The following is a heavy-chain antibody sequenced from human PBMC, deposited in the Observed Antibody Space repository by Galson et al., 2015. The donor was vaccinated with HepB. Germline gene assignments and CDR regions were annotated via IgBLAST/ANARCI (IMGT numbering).Heavy chain of an antibody. J-gene: IGHJ5*02. CDR3: ASVQYCGGDCYSGWFDP. Sequence: SVKVSCKASGYTFTSYGISWVRQAPGQGLEWMGWISAYNGNTNYAQKLQGRVTMTTDTSTSTAYMELRSLRSDDTAVYYCASVQYCGGDCYSGWFDPWGQGTLVTVSS. CDR1: GYTFTSYG. V-gene: IGHV1-18*04. CDR2: ISAYNGNT. D-gene: IGHD2-21*02.